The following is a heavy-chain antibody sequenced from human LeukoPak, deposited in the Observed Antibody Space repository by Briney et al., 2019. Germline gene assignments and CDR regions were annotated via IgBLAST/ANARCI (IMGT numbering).Heavy chain of an antibody. Sequence: SETLSLTCTVSGGSISSYYWSWLRQPPGKGREWIGYIYYSGSTNYNPSLKSRVTISVDTSKNQFSLKLSSVTAADTAVYYCARGHLYYDFWSGYRANNYYGMDVWDQGTTVTVSS. CDR3: ARGHLYYDFWSGYRANNYYGMDV. V-gene: IGHV4-59*08. CDR2: IYYSGST. CDR1: GGSISSYY. J-gene: IGHJ6*02. D-gene: IGHD3-3*01.